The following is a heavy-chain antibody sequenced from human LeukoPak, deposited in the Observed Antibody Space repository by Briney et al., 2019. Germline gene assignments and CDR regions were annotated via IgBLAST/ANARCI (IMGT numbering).Heavy chain of an antibody. V-gene: IGHV3-66*01. CDR2: IYSGGDT. Sequence: GGSLRLSCAASGFTVSRNYMSWVRQAPGKGLEWVSVIYSGGDTDYADSVKGRFTISRDNSKNMLYLQMNSLRDEDTAVYYCARATVAGTGWFDPWGQGTLVTVSS. D-gene: IGHD6-19*01. J-gene: IGHJ5*02. CDR3: ARATVAGTGWFDP. CDR1: GFTVSRNY.